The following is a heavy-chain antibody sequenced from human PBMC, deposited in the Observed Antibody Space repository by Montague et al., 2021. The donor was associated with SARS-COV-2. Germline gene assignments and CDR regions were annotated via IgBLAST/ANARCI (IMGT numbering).Heavy chain of an antibody. D-gene: IGHD6-13*01. V-gene: IGHV2-70*01. Sequence: PALVKPTQTPTLTCTFSGFSLSTSGMCVSWIRQPPGKALEWLALXXWDDDKYYSTSLKTRLTISKDTSKNQVVLTMTNMDPVDTATYYCARIFDSSWPTFDYWGQGTLVTVSS. CDR1: GFSLSTSGMC. CDR3: ARIFDSSWPTFDY. CDR2: XXWDDDK. J-gene: IGHJ4*02.